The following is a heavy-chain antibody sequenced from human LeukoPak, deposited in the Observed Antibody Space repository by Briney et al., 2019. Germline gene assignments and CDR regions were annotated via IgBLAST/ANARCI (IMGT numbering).Heavy chain of an antibody. J-gene: IGHJ6*02. CDR1: GFTFSSYG. CDR2: ISSSTGYT. V-gene: IGHV3-11*06. Sequence: GRSLRLSCAASGFTFSSYGMSWIRQAPGKGLEWVSYISSSTGYTNYADSVKGRFTTSRDNVKNSLYLEMNSLRVEGTAVYYCARVGQEYYYGMDVWGQGTTVTVSS. CDR3: ARVGQEYYYGMDV.